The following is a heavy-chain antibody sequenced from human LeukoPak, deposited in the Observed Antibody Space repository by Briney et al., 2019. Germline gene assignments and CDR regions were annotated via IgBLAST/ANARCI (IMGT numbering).Heavy chain of an antibody. V-gene: IGHV4-4*09. CDR3: ARRLAHGGGAFDI. Sequence: SETLSLTCSVSGGSISSYYWHWIRQPPGKGLEWIGYIYTSGSTSYNPSLKSRVTFSVDTSKNQFSLKLSSVTAADTAVYCARRLAHGGGAFDIWGQGTLVTVSS. D-gene: IGHD4-23*01. CDR1: GGSISSYY. J-gene: IGHJ3*02. CDR2: IYTSGST.